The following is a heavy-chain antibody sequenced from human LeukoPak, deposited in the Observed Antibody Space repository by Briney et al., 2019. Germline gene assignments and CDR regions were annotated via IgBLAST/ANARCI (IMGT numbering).Heavy chain of an antibody. CDR1: GGSISSSSHY. CDR2: IYYSGST. V-gene: IGHV4-39*01. CDR3: ARHREGHFDP. D-gene: IGHD5-24*01. J-gene: IGHJ2*01. Sequence: PSETLSLTCTVSGGSISSSSHYWGWIRQPPGKGLEWIGSIYYSGSTYYNPSLKSRVTISVDTSKNQFSLKLSSVTAADTAVYHCARHREGHFDPWGRGTLVTVSS.